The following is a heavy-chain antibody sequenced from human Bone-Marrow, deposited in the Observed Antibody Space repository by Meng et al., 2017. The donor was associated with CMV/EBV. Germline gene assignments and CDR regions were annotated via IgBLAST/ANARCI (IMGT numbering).Heavy chain of an antibody. D-gene: IGHD2-15*01. V-gene: IGHV3-21*01. J-gene: IGHJ4*02. CDR3: AKGVTAGGTYFFDY. Sequence: GESLKISCAASGFTFSSYTMNWVRQAPGKGLEWVSSISSTSSYIYYADSVKGRFTISRDNSKSTLYLQMDGLRAEDTAVYFCAKGVTAGGTYFFDYWGQGTLVTVSS. CDR2: ISSTSSYI. CDR1: GFTFSSYT.